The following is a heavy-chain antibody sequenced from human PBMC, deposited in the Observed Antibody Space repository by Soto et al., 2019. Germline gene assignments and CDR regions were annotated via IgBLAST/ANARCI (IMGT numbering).Heavy chain of an antibody. D-gene: IGHD1-26*01. V-gene: IGHV4-39*01. CDR3: ARHVWELRGPLDY. CDR2: ISSSGNI. CDR1: GGSISSSTYY. J-gene: IGHJ4*02. Sequence: PSETLSLTCTVSGGSISSSTYYWGWIRQPPGKGLEWIASISSSGNIYFNPSLKSRVTITVDTAKSQFSLKVTSVTAADTAVYYCARHVWELRGPLDYWGQGTLVTVSS.